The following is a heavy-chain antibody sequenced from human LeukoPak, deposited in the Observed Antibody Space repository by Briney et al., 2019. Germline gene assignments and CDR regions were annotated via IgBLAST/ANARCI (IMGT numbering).Heavy chain of an antibody. CDR2: IYHSGST. CDR1: GYSISSGYY. V-gene: IGHV4-38-2*01. CDR3: ARNDRGRPADY. Sequence: PSETLSLTCAVSGYSISSGYYWGWIRQPPGKGLEWIGSIYHSGSTYYNPSLKSRVTISIDTSKNQFSLRLTSVTAADTAVFYCARNDRGRPADYWGQGTLVTVSS. J-gene: IGHJ4*02. D-gene: IGHD1-26*01.